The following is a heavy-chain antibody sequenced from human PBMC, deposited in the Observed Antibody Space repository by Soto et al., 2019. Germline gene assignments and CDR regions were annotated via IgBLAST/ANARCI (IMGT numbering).Heavy chain of an antibody. V-gene: IGHV4-30-4*01. J-gene: IGHJ4*02. CDR1: GGSISSGDYY. Sequence: SETLSLTCTVSGGSISSGDYYWSWIRQPPGKGLEWIGYIYYSGSTYYNPSLKSRVTISVDTSKNQFSLKLSSVTAADTAVYYCARDAGYCSGGSCYSEAGIDYWRQGTLVTVSS. CDR3: ARDAGYCSGGSCYSEAGIDY. D-gene: IGHD2-15*01. CDR2: IYYSGST.